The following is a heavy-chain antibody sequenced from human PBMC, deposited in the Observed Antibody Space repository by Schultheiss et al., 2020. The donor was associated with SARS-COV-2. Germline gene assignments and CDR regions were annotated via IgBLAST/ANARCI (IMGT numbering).Heavy chain of an antibody. V-gene: IGHV3-53*01. CDR1: GFTVSSNY. D-gene: IGHD3-10*01. CDR3: ARDPYYYGSGSYYN. J-gene: IGHJ4*02. CDR2: IYSGGST. Sequence: GGSLRLSCAASGFTVSSNYMSWVRQAPGKGLEWVSVIYSGGSTYYADSVKGLFTISRDNSKNTLYLQMNSLRAEDTAVYYCARDPYYYGSGSYYNWGQGTLVTVSS.